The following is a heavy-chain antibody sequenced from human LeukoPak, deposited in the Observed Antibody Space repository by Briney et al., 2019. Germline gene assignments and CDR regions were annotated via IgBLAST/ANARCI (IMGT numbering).Heavy chain of an antibody. CDR3: AGNSGSYYASGSNYNVY. CDR1: GVSIDTSSW. D-gene: IGHD3-10*01. V-gene: IGHV4-4*02. Sequence: SETLSLTCAVYGVSIDTSSWWSWVRQSPGKGLEWIGDIGHSGGTNYNPSLKSRVTISLDKSNNQVSLKLKSATAADTAVYYCAGNSGSYYASGSNYNVYWGQGTLVTVSS. J-gene: IGHJ4*02. CDR2: IGHSGGT.